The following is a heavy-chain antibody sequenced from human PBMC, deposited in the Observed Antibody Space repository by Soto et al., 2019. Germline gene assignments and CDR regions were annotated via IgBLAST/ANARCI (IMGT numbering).Heavy chain of an antibody. J-gene: IGHJ4*02. Sequence: GVCLRPSCAAGGCTFSTDWRTWFRQAPGKGLEWVANIEGDGSEKNYVDSVKGRFTVSRDNAKRSLYLQMNSLRVEDTAVYYCVRGLYTGSPHFFYWGQGTLVTVSS. V-gene: IGHV3-7*05. CDR3: VRGLYTGSPHFFY. D-gene: IGHD1-1*01. CDR2: IEGDGSEK. CDR1: GCTFSTDW.